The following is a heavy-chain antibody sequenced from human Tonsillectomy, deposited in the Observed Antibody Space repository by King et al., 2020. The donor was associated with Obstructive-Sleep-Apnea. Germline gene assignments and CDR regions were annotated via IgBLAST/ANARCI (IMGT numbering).Heavy chain of an antibody. CDR3: ARDCRRRVGMDL. Sequence: VQLVESGGGVVQSGGSLRLSCAASGFTFSSYWMHWVRHAPGKGRVWVSRINSDGSSKSYADSVKGRFTISRDNAKNTLYLQMNSLRAEDTAVYYCARDCRRRVGMDLWGQGTTVTVSS. V-gene: IGHV3-74*01. CDR2: INSDGSSK. CDR1: GFTFSSYW. J-gene: IGHJ6*02.